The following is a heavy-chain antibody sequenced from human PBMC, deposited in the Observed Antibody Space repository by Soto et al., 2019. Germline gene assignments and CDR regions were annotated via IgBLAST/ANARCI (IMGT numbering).Heavy chain of an antibody. Sequence: SETLSLTCIVSGASFSDANYYWVWIRQPPGEGLEWIGSFYYDGRTYYNASLKSRVTISVDTSKNHFSLMLTSVTAADTAVYYCARVPSRSSGGAYYGMDVWGQGTTVTVSS. CDR3: ARVPSRSSGGAYYGMDV. CDR2: FYYDGRT. CDR1: GASFSDANYY. V-gene: IGHV4-39*02. D-gene: IGHD6-6*01. J-gene: IGHJ6*02.